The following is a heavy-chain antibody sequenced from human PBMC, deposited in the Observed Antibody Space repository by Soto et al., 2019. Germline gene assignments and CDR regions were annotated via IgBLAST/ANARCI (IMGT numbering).Heavy chain of an antibody. J-gene: IGHJ3*02. Sequence: GGSLRLSCAASGFTFSSYSMNWVRQAPGKGLEWVSYISSSSSTIYYADSVKGRFTISRDNAKNSLYLQMNSLRAEDTAVYYCARDRAITFGGVIVSPDAFDIWGQGTMVTVSS. D-gene: IGHD3-16*02. CDR1: GFTFSSYS. CDR3: ARDRAITFGGVIVSPDAFDI. CDR2: ISSSSSTI. V-gene: IGHV3-48*01.